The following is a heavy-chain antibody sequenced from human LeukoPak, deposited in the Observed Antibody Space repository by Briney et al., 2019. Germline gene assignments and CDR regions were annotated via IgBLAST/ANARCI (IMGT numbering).Heavy chain of an antibody. CDR3: ARHKTRDSSGGRVWFDP. V-gene: IGHV1-69*10. CDR2: IIPILGIA. Sequence: SVKVSCKASGGTFSSYAISWVRQAPGQGLEWMGGIIPILGIANYAQKFQGRVTITADKSTSTAYMELSSLRSEDTAVYYCARHKTRDSSGGRVWFDPWGQGTLVTVSS. CDR1: GGTFSSYA. J-gene: IGHJ5*02. D-gene: IGHD6-19*01.